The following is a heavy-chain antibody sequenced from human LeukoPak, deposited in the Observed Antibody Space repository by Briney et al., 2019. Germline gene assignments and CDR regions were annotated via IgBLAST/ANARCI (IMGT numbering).Heavy chain of an antibody. CDR1: GGSISSYY. Sequence: SETLSLTCTVSGGSISSYYWSWIRQPPGKGLEWIGYIYYSGSTNYNPSLKSRVTISVDTSKNQFSLKLSSVTAADTAVYYCAGIPRYSSSWMYFDYWGQGTLVTVSS. CDR3: AGIPRYSSSWMYFDY. D-gene: IGHD6-13*01. V-gene: IGHV4-59*01. CDR2: IYYSGST. J-gene: IGHJ4*02.